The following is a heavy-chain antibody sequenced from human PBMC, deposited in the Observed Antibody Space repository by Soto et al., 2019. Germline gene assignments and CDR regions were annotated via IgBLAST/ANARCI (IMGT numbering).Heavy chain of an antibody. V-gene: IGHV1-69*13. CDR3: ARDPGAILGFNYHGMDV. D-gene: IGHD2-15*01. J-gene: IGHJ6*02. CDR2: TIPIFGTA. Sequence: GASVKVSCKASGGTFSSYAISWVRQAPGQGLEWMGGTIPIFGTANYAQKFQDRVTITADESTSTAYMELSSLRSEDTAVYYCARDPGAILGFNYHGMDVWGQGTTVTVSS. CDR1: GGTFSSYA.